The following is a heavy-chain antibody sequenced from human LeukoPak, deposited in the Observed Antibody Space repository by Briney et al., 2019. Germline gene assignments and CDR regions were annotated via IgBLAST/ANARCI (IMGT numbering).Heavy chain of an antibody. J-gene: IGHJ3*02. Sequence: ASVKVSCKASGYTFTSYAMNWVRQAPGQGLEWMGWINTNTGNPTYAQGFTGRFVFSLDTSVSTAYLQISSLKAEDTAVYYCARDESEAWIQLWGQHDAFDIWGQGTMVTVSS. V-gene: IGHV7-4-1*02. CDR3: ARDESEAWIQLWGQHDAFDI. D-gene: IGHD5-18*01. CDR1: GYTFTSYA. CDR2: INTNTGNP.